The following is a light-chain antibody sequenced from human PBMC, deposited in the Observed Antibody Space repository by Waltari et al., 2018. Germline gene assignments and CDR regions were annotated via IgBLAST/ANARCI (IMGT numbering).Light chain of an antibody. Sequence: NFILTQPHPVSESPGKTVTISCTRSSGSIARNSVQWYQQRPGRAPPTVIYEHDQRPSRVPDRFSGSIDSSSNSASLTISGLKTEYEADYYWQSYDTNVVFGGGTKLTVL. CDR3: QSYDTNVV. J-gene: IGLJ2*01. CDR2: EHD. V-gene: IGLV6-57*03. CDR1: SGSIARNS.